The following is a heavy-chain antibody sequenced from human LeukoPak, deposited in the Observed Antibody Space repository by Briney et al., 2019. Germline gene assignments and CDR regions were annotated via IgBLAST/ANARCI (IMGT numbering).Heavy chain of an antibody. D-gene: IGHD3-16*01. CDR2: INPSGTEN. Sequence: GGSLRLSCAASGFTFGTSWMTWVRQAPGKGLEWVANINPSGTENYYQGSVKGRFTVSRDNTKNSLYLQLDSLRVEDTAVYHCARGFLWSWGQGTLVTVSS. CDR3: ARGFLWS. CDR1: GFTFGTSW. V-gene: IGHV3-7*01. J-gene: IGHJ5*02.